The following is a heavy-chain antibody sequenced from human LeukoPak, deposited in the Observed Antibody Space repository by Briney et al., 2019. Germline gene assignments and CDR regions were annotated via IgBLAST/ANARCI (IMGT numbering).Heavy chain of an antibody. J-gene: IGHJ4*02. Sequence: SETLSLTCTVSGGAISRSTLYWGWIRQPPGKGLEWIGSIYYAGSTYYNSSLKSRVIISVDTSKNQFSLRMSFVSAADTAVYYCASIAAAGNEWGQGALVIVSS. CDR1: GGAISRSTLY. D-gene: IGHD6-13*01. CDR3: ASIAAAGNE. CDR2: IYYAGST. V-gene: IGHV4-39*01.